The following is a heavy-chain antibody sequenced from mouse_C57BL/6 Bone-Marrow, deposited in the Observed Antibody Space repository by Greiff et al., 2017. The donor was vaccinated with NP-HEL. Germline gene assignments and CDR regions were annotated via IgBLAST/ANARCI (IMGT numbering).Heavy chain of an antibody. CDR1: GFPFSSYA. J-gene: IGHJ2*01. Sequence: EVKLMASGGGLVKPGGSLKLSCAASGFPFSSYAMSWVRPTPEKRLEWVATISDGGSYTYYPDNVKGRFTISRDNAKNNRYLQMSHLKSEDTAMYYCARAHYFDYWGQGTTLTVSS. V-gene: IGHV5-4*03. CDR2: ISDGGSYT. CDR3: ARAHYFDY.